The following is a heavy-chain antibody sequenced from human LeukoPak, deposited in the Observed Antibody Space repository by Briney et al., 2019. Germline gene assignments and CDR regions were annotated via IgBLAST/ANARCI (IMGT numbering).Heavy chain of an antibody. CDR3: ARQTSMVTMYYFDQ. CDR2: IYYSGST. Sequence: PSETLSLTCAVSGGSISSGSYYWSWIRQPAGKGLEWIASIYYSGSTYYNPSLKSRVTMSVDTSKNQFSLKLSSVTAADTAMYYCARQTSMVTMYYFDQWGQGTLVTVSS. J-gene: IGHJ4*02. CDR1: GGSISSGSYY. V-gene: IGHV4-39*01. D-gene: IGHD2-21*02.